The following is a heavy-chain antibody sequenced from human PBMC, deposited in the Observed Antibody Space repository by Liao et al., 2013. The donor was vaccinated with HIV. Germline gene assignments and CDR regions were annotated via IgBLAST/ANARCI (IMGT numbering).Heavy chain of an antibody. CDR1: GGSISSSSYY. CDR2: IYYSGST. J-gene: IGHJ5*02. D-gene: IGHD6-25*01. Sequence: QLQLQESGPGLVKPSETLSLTCTVSGGSISSSSYYWGWIRQPPGKGLEWIGSIYYSGSTYYNPSLKSRVTISVDTSKNQFSLKLSSVTAADTAVYYCARDDQRLWFDPWGQGTLVTVSS. CDR3: ARDDQRLWFDP. V-gene: IGHV4-39*07.